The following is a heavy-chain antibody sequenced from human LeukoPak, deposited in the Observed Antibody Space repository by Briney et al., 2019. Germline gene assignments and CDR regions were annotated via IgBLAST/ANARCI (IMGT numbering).Heavy chain of an antibody. J-gene: IGHJ4*02. D-gene: IGHD2-8*01. V-gene: IGHV4-59*12. Sequence: SETLSLTCTVSGGSIISYYWSWIRQPPGKGLEWIGYIYYSGSSNYNPSLKTRVTISVDTSKNQFSLKLSSVTAADTAVYYCAHLFCTNGVCYNHYFDYWGQGTLVTVSS. CDR2: IYYSGSS. CDR3: AHLFCTNGVCYNHYFDY. CDR1: GGSIISYY.